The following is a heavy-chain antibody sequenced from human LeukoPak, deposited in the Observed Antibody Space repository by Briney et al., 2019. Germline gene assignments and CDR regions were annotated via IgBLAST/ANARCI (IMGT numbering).Heavy chain of an antibody. Sequence: SETLSLTCTASGGSISSYYWSWIRQPPGKGLEWIGYIYTTGRTNYNPSLKSRVTISVDTSKNQFSLKLNSVTAADTAVYYCAKILGSGVWYGFDIWGQGTMVTVSS. V-gene: IGHV4-4*09. D-gene: IGHD2-21*01. CDR2: IYTTGRT. CDR1: GGSISSYY. J-gene: IGHJ3*02. CDR3: AKILGSGVWYGFDI.